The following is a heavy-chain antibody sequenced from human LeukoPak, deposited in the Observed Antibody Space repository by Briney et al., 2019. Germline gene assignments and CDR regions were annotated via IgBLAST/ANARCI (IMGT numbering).Heavy chain of an antibody. CDR2: IKKDGSEK. Sequence: GGSLRPSCAASGFTFSDFWMSWVRQAPGKGLEWVANIKKDGSEKYYVDSVEGRFTISRDNAKNSLYLQMNSLRAEDTAVYYCARVAAFRDTPMPLSPYYYYYMDVWGQGTTVTVSS. V-gene: IGHV3-7*01. CDR1: GFTFSDFW. CDR3: ARVAAFRDTPMPLSPYYYYYMDV. D-gene: IGHD5-18*01. J-gene: IGHJ6*03.